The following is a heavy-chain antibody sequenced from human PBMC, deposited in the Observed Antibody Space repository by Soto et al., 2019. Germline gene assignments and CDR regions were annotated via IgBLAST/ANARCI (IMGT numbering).Heavy chain of an antibody. CDR1: GFTFSSYG. Sequence: GGSLRLSCAASGFTFSSYGMHWVRQAPGKGLEWVAVISYDGSNKYYADSVKGRFTISRDNSQNTLYLQMNSLRAEDTAVYCSARVSLWSSGPLDYWAKGTLVTV. D-gene: IGHD1-26*01. J-gene: IGHJ4*02. CDR3: ARVSLWSSGPLDY. V-gene: IGHV3-30*03. CDR2: ISYDGSNK.